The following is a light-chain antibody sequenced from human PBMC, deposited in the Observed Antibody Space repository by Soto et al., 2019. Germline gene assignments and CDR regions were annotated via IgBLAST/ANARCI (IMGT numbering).Light chain of an antibody. CDR2: GAS. V-gene: IGKV3-20*01. CDR1: HTISNNY. Sequence: VVLTQSPATLSLSPGDRATLSCRASHTISNNYLAWYQQKPGQAPRLLIFGASSRATGVPDRFSGSGSGTDFTLAISGLEPEDFAVYYCQQYYDSSWTFGQGTKVDIK. J-gene: IGKJ1*01. CDR3: QQYYDSSWT.